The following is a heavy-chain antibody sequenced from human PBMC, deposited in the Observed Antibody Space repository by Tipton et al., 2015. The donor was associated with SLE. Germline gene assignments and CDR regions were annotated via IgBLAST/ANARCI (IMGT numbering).Heavy chain of an antibody. J-gene: IGHJ4*02. CDR2: IYYSGST. Sequence: TLSLTCTVSGGSISSGGYYWSWIRQHPGKGLEWIGYIYYSGSTNYNPSLKSRVTISVDTSKNQFSLKLSSVTAADTAVYYCARGNPGIAAASDYWGQGTLVTVSS. V-gene: IGHV4-31*03. CDR3: ARGNPGIAAASDY. D-gene: IGHD6-13*01. CDR1: GGSISSGGYY.